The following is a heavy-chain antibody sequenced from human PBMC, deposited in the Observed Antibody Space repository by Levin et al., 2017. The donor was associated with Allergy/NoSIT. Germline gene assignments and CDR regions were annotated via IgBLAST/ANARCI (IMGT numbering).Heavy chain of an antibody. Sequence: ASVKVSCKASGYTFTSYDINWVRQATGQGLEWMGWMNPNSGNTGYAQKFQGRVTMTRNTSISTAYMEMSSLRSEDTAVYYCAVPGGSGWPYYFDYWGQGTLVTVSS. CDR1: GYTFTSYD. V-gene: IGHV1-8*01. CDR3: AVPGGSGWPYYFDY. D-gene: IGHD6-19*01. J-gene: IGHJ4*02. CDR2: MNPNSGNT.